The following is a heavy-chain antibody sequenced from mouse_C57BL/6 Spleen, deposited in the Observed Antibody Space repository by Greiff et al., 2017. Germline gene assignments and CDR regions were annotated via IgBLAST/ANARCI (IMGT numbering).Heavy chain of an antibody. D-gene: IGHD2-2*01. CDR3: ARRDGLQGAMDY. Sequence: EVQLVESGGGLVKPGGSLKLSCAASGFTFSDYGMHWVRQAPEKGLEWVAYISSGSSTIYYADTVKGRFTISRDNAKNTLFLQMTILSSEDTAMYYCARRDGLQGAMDYWGQGTSVTVSS. V-gene: IGHV5-17*01. CDR1: GFTFSDYG. CDR2: ISSGSSTI. J-gene: IGHJ4*01.